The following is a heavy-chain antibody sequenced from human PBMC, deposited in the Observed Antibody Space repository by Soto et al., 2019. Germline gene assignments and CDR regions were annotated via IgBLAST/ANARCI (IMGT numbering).Heavy chain of an antibody. D-gene: IGHD3-22*01. CDR3: ASRRGYYDSSGWYYGMDV. V-gene: IGHV1-2*02. CDR1: GDTFTSYY. CDR2: INPNSGGT. J-gene: IGHJ6*04. Sequence: ASVKVSCKVPGDTFTSYYMHWVRQAPGQGLEWMGWINPNSGGTNYAQKFQGRVTVTRDTSISTAYMELSRLRSDDTAVYYCASRRGYYDSSGWYYGMDVWGKGTRFTFSS.